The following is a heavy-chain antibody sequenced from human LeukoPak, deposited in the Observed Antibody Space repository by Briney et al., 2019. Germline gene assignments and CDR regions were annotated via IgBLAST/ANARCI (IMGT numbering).Heavy chain of an antibody. V-gene: IGHV3-9*01. CDR1: GLNFDDSA. Sequence: GGSLSLSCDASGLNFDDSAMHWVRQPPGKGLEWVSGITSTGADKRYADAVKDRFAISVYNANNYLYLQMDNLRPDDTAFYFCVKDMAVAVAGPLHKYYLDKSGEGPRVTVSS. CDR3: VKDMAVAVAGPLHKYYLDK. J-gene: IGHJ4*02. D-gene: IGHD6-19*01. CDR2: ITSTGADK.